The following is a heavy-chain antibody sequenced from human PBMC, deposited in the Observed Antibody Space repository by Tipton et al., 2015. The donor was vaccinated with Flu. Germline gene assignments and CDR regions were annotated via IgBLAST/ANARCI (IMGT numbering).Heavy chain of an antibody. Sequence: QLVQSGAEVKKPGSSVKVSCKASGGTFSSYAISWVRQAPGQGLEWMGGIIPIFGTANYAQKFQGRVTITADKSTSTAYMELSSLRSEDTAVYYCALAVVPAAMQNYYYYYYMDVWGKGTTVTVSS. CDR2: IIPIFGTA. CDR1: GGTFSSYA. J-gene: IGHJ6*03. V-gene: IGHV1-69*06. D-gene: IGHD2-2*01. CDR3: ALAVVPAAMQNYYYYYYMDV.